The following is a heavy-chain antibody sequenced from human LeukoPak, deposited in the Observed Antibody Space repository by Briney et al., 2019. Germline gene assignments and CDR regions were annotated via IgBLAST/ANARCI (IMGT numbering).Heavy chain of an antibody. Sequence: SETLSLTCTVSGGSISSYYWSWVRQPAGKGLEWIGRIYTSGSTNYNPSLKSRVTISVDKSKNQFSLKLSSVTAADTAVYYCATTRVGFSYFDYWGQGTLVTVSS. D-gene: IGHD1-26*01. CDR1: GGSISSYY. CDR2: IYTSGST. CDR3: ATTRVGFSYFDY. V-gene: IGHV4-4*07. J-gene: IGHJ4*02.